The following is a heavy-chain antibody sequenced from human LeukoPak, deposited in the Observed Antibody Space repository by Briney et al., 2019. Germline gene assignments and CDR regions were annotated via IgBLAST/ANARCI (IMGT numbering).Heavy chain of an antibody. CDR3: ARLRCSSASCYYYYYHMDV. D-gene: IGHD2-2*01. J-gene: IGHJ6*03. Sequence: PSETLSLTCTVSGCSISSSNYYWVWIRHPPGKGLEGIGSIYYSGSTYYNPTLKSRVTISVDTSKNQFSLKLSSVTAADTAVYYCARLRCSSASCYYYYYHMDVWGKGTTVTVSS. V-gene: IGHV4-39*01. CDR1: GCSISSSNYY. CDR2: IYYSGST.